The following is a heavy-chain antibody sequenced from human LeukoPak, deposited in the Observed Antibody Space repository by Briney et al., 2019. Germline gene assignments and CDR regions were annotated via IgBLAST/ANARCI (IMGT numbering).Heavy chain of an antibody. CDR1: GYTFTGYY. D-gene: IGHD3-10*01. Sequence: ASVKVSCKASGYTFTGYYMHWVRQAPGQGLEWMGIINPSGGSTSYAQKFQGRVTLTTDTSASTVYMELRSLRSDDTAIYYCARHLYFYGSGSSAFGFWGQGTPVTVSS. CDR3: ARHLYFYGSGSSAFGF. J-gene: IGHJ4*02. CDR2: INPSGGST. V-gene: IGHV1-46*01.